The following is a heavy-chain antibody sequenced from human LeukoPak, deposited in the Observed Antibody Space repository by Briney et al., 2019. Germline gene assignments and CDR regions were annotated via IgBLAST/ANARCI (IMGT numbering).Heavy chain of an antibody. V-gene: IGHV4-4*02. D-gene: IGHD2-2*01. CDR1: GGSISSSNW. J-gene: IGHJ2*01. CDR3: TRALYCSSTSCYLPWYFDL. CDR2: IYHSGST. Sequence: SGTLSLTCAVSGGSISSSNWWSWVRRPPGKGLEGIGEIYHSGSTNYNPSLKSRVTISVDKSKNQFSLKLSSVTAADTAVYYCTRALYCSSTSCYLPWYFDLWGRGTLVTVSS.